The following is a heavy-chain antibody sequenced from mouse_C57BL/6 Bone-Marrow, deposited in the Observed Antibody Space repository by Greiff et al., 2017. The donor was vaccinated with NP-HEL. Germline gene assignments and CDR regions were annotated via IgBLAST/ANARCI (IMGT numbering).Heavy chain of an antibody. CDR1: GFTFSSYG. J-gene: IGHJ3*01. CDR3: ARHLYYSNPAWFAY. D-gene: IGHD2-5*01. CDR2: ISSGGSYT. Sequence: EVQVVESGGDLVKPGGSLKLSCAASGFTFSSYGMSWVRQTPDKRLEWVATISSGGSYTYYPDSVKGRFTISRDNAKNTLYLQMSSLKSEDTAMYYCARHLYYSNPAWFAYWGQGTLVTVSA. V-gene: IGHV5-6*01.